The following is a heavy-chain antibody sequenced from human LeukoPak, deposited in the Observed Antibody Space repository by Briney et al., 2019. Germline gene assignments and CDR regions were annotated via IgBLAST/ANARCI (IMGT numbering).Heavy chain of an antibody. CDR3: ARAGYTYTWPPSYYYGMDV. J-gene: IGHJ6*02. D-gene: IGHD2-2*02. CDR2: IKEGGSEK. CDR1: GFTFKSYW. Sequence: QAGGSLRLSCAASGFTFKSYWMNWVRQAPGKGLEWVAHIKEGGSEKYYVDSVKGRFTISRDNAKNSLYLQMNSLKADDTAVYYCARAGYTYTWPPSYYYGMDVWGQGTTVTASS. V-gene: IGHV3-7*05.